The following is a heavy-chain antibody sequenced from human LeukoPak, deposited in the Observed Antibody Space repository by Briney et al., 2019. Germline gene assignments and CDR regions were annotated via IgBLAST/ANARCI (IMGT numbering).Heavy chain of an antibody. Sequence: GGSLRLSCSASGFTFSSYAMSCVREAPGKGLEWVSAISGSGGSTYSADSVKGRFTISRDNSKNTLYLQMNSLRAEDTAVYYCAKDLMSSSWYDIRYFQHWGQGTLVTVSS. D-gene: IGHD6-13*01. CDR3: AKDLMSSSWYDIRYFQH. J-gene: IGHJ1*01. CDR1: GFTFSSYA. V-gene: IGHV3-23*01. CDR2: ISGSGGST.